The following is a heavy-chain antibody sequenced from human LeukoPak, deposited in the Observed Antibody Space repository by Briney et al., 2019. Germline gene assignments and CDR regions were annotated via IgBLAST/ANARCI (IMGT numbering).Heavy chain of an antibody. D-gene: IGHD4-17*01. CDR3: ARGWWGTDYGWTNWFDP. CDR1: GYTFTSYY. J-gene: IGHJ5*02. V-gene: IGHV1-46*01. Sequence: ASVKVSCKASGYTFTSYYVNWVRQAPGQGLEWMGKINPSGGSTNYAPKFQGRVTMTRDTSTSTVYMELSSLRSEDTVVYYCARGWWGTDYGWTNWFDPWGQGTLVTVSS. CDR2: INPSGGST.